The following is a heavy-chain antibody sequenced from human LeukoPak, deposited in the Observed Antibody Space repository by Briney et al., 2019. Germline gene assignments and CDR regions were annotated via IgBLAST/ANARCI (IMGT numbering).Heavy chain of an antibody. CDR3: AKDSAPGYSSSWSLLDY. Sequence: GRSLRLSCAASGFTFSSYAMHWVRQAPGKGLEWVAVISYDGSNKYYADSVKGRFTISRDNSKNTLYLQMNSLRAEDTAVYYCAKDSAPGYSSSWSLLDYWGQGTLVTVSS. J-gene: IGHJ4*02. D-gene: IGHD6-13*01. CDR2: ISYDGSNK. V-gene: IGHV3-30-3*01. CDR1: GFTFSSYA.